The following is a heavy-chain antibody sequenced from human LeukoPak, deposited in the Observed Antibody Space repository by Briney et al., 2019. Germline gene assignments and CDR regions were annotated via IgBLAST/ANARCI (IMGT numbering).Heavy chain of an antibody. CDR1: GYTFTGYY. J-gene: IGHJ4*02. CDR3: ARDIAGIQLWSNGALDY. V-gene: IGHV1-2*02. D-gene: IGHD5-18*01. Sequence: GASVKVSCKASGYTFTGYYMHWVRQAPGQGLEWMGWINPNSGGTNYAQKFQGRVTMTRDTSISTAYMELSRLRSDDTAVYYCARDIAGIQLWSNGALDYWGQGTLVTVSS. CDR2: INPNSGGT.